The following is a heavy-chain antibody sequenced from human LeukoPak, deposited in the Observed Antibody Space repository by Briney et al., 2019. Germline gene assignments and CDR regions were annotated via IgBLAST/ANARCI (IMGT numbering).Heavy chain of an antibody. V-gene: IGHV4-4*07. CDR1: GGSISSYY. D-gene: IGHD3-3*01. CDR3: AREGEDLRFLEWLPRDGMDV. J-gene: IGHJ6*02. CDR2: IYTSGST. Sequence: PSETLSLTCTVSGGSISSYYWSWIRQPAGKGLEWIGRIYTSGSTNYNPSLKSRATMSVDTSKTQFSLKLSSVTAADTAVYYCAREGEDLRFLEWLPRDGMDVWGQGTTVTVSS.